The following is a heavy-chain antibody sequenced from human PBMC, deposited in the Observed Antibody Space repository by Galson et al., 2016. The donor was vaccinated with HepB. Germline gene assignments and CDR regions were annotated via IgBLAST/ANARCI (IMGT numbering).Heavy chain of an antibody. CDR1: GGSFNNFY. J-gene: IGHJ5*02. D-gene: IGHD2-15*01. CDR2: ISHSATT. V-gene: IGHV4-34*01. CDR3: ALFAFGNGGLVGES. Sequence: ETLSLTCALSGGSFNNFYCHWIRQPPGKGLGWIGEISHSATTKFNPSLKSRVTISSDTSNSQFSLQLTSVTAADTAVYYCALFAFGNGGLVGESWGQGILITVSS.